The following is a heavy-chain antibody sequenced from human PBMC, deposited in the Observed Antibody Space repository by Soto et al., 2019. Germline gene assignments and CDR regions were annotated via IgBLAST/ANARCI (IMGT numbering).Heavy chain of an antibody. V-gene: IGHV1-69*12. D-gene: IGHD6-19*01. CDR1: GGTFSSYA. CDR3: ARGFSGWSRFDY. J-gene: IGHJ4*02. CDR2: IIPIFGTA. Sequence: QVQLVQSGAEVKKPGSSVKVSCKASGGTFSSYAISWVRQAPGQGLEWMGGIIPIFGTANYAQKFQGRVTIXAXXSTSTADMELSSLRSEDTAVYYCARGFSGWSRFDYWGQGTLVTVSS.